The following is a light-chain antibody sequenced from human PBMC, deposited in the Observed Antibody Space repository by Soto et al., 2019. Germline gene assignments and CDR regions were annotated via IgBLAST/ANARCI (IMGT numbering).Light chain of an antibody. CDR1: QSVSSN. Sequence: EIVMTQSPATLSVSPGERATLSCRASQSVSSNLAWYQQKPGQAPSLLIYGASTRATGIPARFSGSGSGTEFTLTISSLQSEDFAVYYCQQYNNWWTFGRGTKVDIK. CDR2: GAS. J-gene: IGKJ1*01. CDR3: QQYNNWWT. V-gene: IGKV3-15*01.